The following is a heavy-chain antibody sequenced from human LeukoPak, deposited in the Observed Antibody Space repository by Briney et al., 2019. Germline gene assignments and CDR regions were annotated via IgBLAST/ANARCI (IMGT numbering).Heavy chain of an antibody. CDR2: ITSGGST. D-gene: IGHD4-17*01. V-gene: IGHV3-23*01. CDR1: GFTFSNYA. Sequence: GGSLRLSCAASGFTFSNYAMSWVRQAPGKGLEWVSAITSGGSTYHADSVKGRFTISRDNSKNTLYLQMNSLRAEDTAIYYCAKDRGALSYGDYPYFDYWGQGTLVTVSS. CDR3: AKDRGALSYGDYPYFDY. J-gene: IGHJ4*02.